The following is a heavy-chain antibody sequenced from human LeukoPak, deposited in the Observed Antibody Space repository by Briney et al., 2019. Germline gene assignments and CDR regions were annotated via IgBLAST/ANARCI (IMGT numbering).Heavy chain of an antibody. CDR2: ISAYNGNT. Sequence: ASVKVSCKASGGTFSYAISWVRQAPGQGLEWMGWISAYNGNTNYAQKLQGRVTMTTDTSTSTAYMELRSLRSDDTAVYYCAVTTVDIVATFDPWGQGTLVTVSS. CDR3: AVTTVDIVATFDP. J-gene: IGHJ5*02. V-gene: IGHV1-18*01. CDR1: GGTFSYA. D-gene: IGHD5-12*01.